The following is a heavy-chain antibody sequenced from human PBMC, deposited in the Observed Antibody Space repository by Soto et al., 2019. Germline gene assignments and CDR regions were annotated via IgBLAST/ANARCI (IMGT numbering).Heavy chain of an antibody. V-gene: IGHV1-69*06. CDR1: GGTLSDHG. CDR2: TIPVFNTA. Sequence: QVQLEQSGAEVKKPGSSVKISCKASGGTLSDHGVSWLRQAPGQGLEWVGGTIPVFNTAKYAPKFPGRVTTAADKSTNIAYMGLGSLRSDETAFYCCARGVYGSGNYYTGPSAFDIWGQGTLVIVSS. D-gene: IGHD3-10*01. CDR3: ARGVYGSGNYYTGPSAFDI. J-gene: IGHJ3*02.